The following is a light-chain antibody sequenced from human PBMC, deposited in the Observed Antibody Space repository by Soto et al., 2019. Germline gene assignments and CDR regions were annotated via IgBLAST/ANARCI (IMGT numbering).Light chain of an antibody. CDR3: QHYNSYSEA. CDR2: KAS. V-gene: IGKV1-5*03. J-gene: IGKJ1*01. Sequence: DIQMTQSPSTLSGSVGDRVTITCRASQTINSWLAWYQQKPGKAPKLLIYKASTLKSGVPSRFSGSGSGTEFTLTIRSLQTDDFANYYCQHYNSYSEAFGQGTKVDIK. CDR1: QTINSW.